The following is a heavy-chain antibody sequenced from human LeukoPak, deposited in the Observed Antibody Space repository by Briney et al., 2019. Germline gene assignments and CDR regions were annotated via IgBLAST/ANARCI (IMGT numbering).Heavy chain of an antibody. V-gene: IGHV3-7*04. CDR3: ARETYGDYANFDY. CDR2: IKQDGSEK. J-gene: IGHJ4*02. D-gene: IGHD4-17*01. Sequence: PGGSLRLSCAASGFTFSSYWMSWVRQAPGKGLEWVGNIKQDGSEKYYVDSVKGRFTISRDNAKNSLYLQMNSLRAEDTAVYYCARETYGDYANFDYWGQGTLVTVSS. CDR1: GFTFSSYW.